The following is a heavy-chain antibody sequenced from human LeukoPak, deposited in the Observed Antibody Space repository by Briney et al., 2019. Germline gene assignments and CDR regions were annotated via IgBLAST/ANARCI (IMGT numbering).Heavy chain of an antibody. CDR2: IKSKTDGGTT. CDR1: GFTFSNAW. J-gene: IGHJ4*02. Sequence: GGSLRLSCAASGFTFSNAWMSWVRQAPGKGLEWVGRIKSKTDGGTTDYAAPAKGRFTISRDDSKNTLYLQMNSLKTEDTAVYYCTTDEYCSSTSCHYYFDYWGQGTLVTVSS. D-gene: IGHD2-2*01. CDR3: TTDEYCSSTSCHYYFDY. V-gene: IGHV3-15*01.